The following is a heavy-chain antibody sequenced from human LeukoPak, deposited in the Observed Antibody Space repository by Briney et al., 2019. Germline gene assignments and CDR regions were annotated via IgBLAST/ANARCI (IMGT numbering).Heavy chain of an antibody. V-gene: IGHV1-2*02. CDR2: INPNSGGT. J-gene: IGHJ5*02. CDR3: ARVDTAMAPVRFDP. CDR1: GYTFTGYY. D-gene: IGHD5-18*01. Sequence: GASVKVSCKASGYTFTGYYMHWVRQAPGQGLEWMGWINPNSGGTNYAQKFQGRVTMTRDTSISTAYMELSRLRSDDTAVYYCARVDTAMAPVRFDPWGQGTLVTVSS.